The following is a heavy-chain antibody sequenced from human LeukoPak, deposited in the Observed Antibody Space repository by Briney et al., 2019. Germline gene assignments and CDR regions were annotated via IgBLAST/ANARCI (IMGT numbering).Heavy chain of an antibody. J-gene: IGHJ4*02. Sequence: GGSLRLSCAASGFTFSGSAMHWVRQASGKGLEWVGRIRSKANSYATAYAASVKGRFTISRDDSKNTAYLQMNSLKTEDTAVYYCTCHPGIAAAGDYWGQGTLVTVSS. D-gene: IGHD6-13*01. CDR2: IRSKANSYAT. V-gene: IGHV3-73*01. CDR3: TCHPGIAAAGDY. CDR1: GFTFSGSA.